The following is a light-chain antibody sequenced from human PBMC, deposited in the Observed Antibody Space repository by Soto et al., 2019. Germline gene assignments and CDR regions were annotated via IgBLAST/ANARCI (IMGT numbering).Light chain of an antibody. J-gene: IGKJ3*01. CDR1: QSVIGSY. Sequence: IVLTQSPGALSLSPGERATLSCRASQSVIGSYLARYQQKPGQAPRLLIYGASSRPTGIPDRFNGSGSGTDFTLTISRLEPEDFAVYYCQQYVRSQCTFGPGTKVEIK. V-gene: IGKV3-20*01. CDR3: QQYVRSQCT. CDR2: GAS.